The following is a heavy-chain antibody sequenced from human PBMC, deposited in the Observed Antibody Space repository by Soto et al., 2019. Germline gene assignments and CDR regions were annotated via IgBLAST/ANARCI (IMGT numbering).Heavy chain of an antibody. D-gene: IGHD3-3*01. V-gene: IGHV3-23*01. CDR1: GFFFSSDV. CDR2: ISGSDGST. J-gene: IGHJ4*02. CDR3: AKLTNDCWSGYHQIHVDY. Sequence: GGFLSPCCEASGFFFSSDVMCWVREAPGKGLEWVSAISGSDGSTYYAGSVKGLFTICSDNSKNPLDLQLNSLRAEDTAVYYCAKLTNDCWSGYHQIHVDYWGQGTLVTVSS.